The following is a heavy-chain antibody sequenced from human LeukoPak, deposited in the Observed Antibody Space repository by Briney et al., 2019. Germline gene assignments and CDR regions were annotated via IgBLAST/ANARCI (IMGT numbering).Heavy chain of an antibody. V-gene: IGHV3-30*02. D-gene: IGHD3-22*01. CDR3: ARDSNNYYLGYFDY. CDR1: GFTFSSYG. CDR2: IQYDGSNK. Sequence: PGGSLRLSCAASGFTFSSYGMHWVRQAPGKGLEWVAFIQYDGSNKYHADSVKGRFTISRDNSKNTLYLQMNSLRAEDTAVYYCARDSNNYYLGYFDYWGQGTLVTFSS. J-gene: IGHJ4*02.